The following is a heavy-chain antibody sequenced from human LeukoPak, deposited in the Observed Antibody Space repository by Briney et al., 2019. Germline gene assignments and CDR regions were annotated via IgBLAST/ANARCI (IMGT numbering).Heavy chain of an antibody. Sequence: ASVKVSCKASGYTFTGYYIHWVRQAPGQGLEWMGWINPNSGGTNYAQKFQGRVTMTRDTSISTAYMELSSLRAEDTAVYYCVKDGVAVASVGYFDYWGQGTLVTVSS. J-gene: IGHJ4*02. CDR1: GYTFTGYY. D-gene: IGHD6-19*01. CDR3: VKDGVAVASVGYFDY. V-gene: IGHV1-2*02. CDR2: INPNSGGT.